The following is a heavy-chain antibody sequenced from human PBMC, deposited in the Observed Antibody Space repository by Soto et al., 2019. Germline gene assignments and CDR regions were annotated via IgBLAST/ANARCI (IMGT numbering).Heavy chain of an antibody. Sequence: VGSLRLSCQASGFNFDNYGMHWVRQAPGKGLECVAVITYDGSNKYYADSVKGRFTISRDNSKNTLSLHLNTLKPEDTAVYHCAKDRVGGTFYTPLGFWGQGTLVTVSS. J-gene: IGHJ4*02. D-gene: IGHD1-7*01. CDR1: GFNFDNYG. V-gene: IGHV3-30*18. CDR3: AKDRVGGTFYTPLGF. CDR2: ITYDGSNK.